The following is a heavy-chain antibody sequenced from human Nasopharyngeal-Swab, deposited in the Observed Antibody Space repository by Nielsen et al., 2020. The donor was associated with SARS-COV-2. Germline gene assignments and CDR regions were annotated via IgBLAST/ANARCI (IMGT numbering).Heavy chain of an antibody. J-gene: IGHJ6*03. CDR2: INHSGST. Sequence: SETLSLTCVVYGGSFTSSNWGWIRQPPGKGLEWIAEINHSGSTNYNPSLKSRVTISVDTSKNQFSLKLTSVTAADTAVYYCAGGLSGVVPAPILGLGPYYSYYYMDVWAKGTTVAVSS. V-gene: IGHV4-34*01. D-gene: IGHD2-2*01. CDR3: AGGLSGVVPAPILGLGPYYSYYYMDV. CDR1: GGSFTSSN.